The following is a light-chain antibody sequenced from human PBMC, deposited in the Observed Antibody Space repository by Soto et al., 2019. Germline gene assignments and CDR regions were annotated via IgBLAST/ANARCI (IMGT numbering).Light chain of an antibody. Sequence: DIQMTQSPSTLSASVGDRVTITCRASQSISSWLAWYQQKPGKAPKLLIYDASSLESGVPSRFSGSGSGTEFTLTISSLQPDDFATYYCQQYNNWPVTFGPGTKVDIK. CDR1: QSISSW. V-gene: IGKV1-5*01. CDR2: DAS. CDR3: QQYNNWPVT. J-gene: IGKJ3*01.